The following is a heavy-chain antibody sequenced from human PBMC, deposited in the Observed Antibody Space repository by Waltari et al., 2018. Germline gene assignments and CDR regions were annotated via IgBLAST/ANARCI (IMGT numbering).Heavy chain of an antibody. Sequence: DVQLVDSGGGLVQPGGSLRLSCAASGFTFGTCQMHWVRQAPGKGLVWVSRISSDGSTTVYADSVKGRFTISRDNAKNTLYLQMNSLRPEDTAVYYCVLQGDGHLFYYYGMDVWGQGTTVTVSS. V-gene: IGHV3-74*01. CDR2: ISSDGSTT. CDR3: VLQGDGHLFYYYGMDV. J-gene: IGHJ6*02. CDR1: GFTFGTCQ. D-gene: IGHD3-16*01.